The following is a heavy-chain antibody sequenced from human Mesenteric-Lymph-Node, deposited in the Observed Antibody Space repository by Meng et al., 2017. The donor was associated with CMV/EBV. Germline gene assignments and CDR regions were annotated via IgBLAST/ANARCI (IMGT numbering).Heavy chain of an antibody. D-gene: IGHD5-12*01. Sequence: GSLRLSCAASGITFSSYAMHWVRQAPGKGLEWAAVISYDGNNKYYADSVKGRFTISRDKSKNTLYLQVNSLRAEDTAVYYCATSGYDYRDAFDVWGQGTMVTVSS. CDR3: ATSGYDYRDAFDV. V-gene: IGHV3-30-3*01. CDR1: GITFSSYA. CDR2: ISYDGNNK. J-gene: IGHJ3*01.